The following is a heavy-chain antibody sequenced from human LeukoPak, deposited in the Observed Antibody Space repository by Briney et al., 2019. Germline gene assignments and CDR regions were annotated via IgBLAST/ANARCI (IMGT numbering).Heavy chain of an antibody. CDR2: ISYDGSNK. CDR1: GFTFSSYA. Sequence: GGSLRLSYAASGFTFSSYAMHWVRQAPGKGLEWVAVISYDGSNKYYADSVKGRFTISRDNSKNTLYLQMNSLRAEDTAVYYCARERRGGDTFDIWGQGTMVTVSS. J-gene: IGHJ3*02. D-gene: IGHD3-10*01. CDR3: ARERRGGDTFDI. V-gene: IGHV3-30-3*01.